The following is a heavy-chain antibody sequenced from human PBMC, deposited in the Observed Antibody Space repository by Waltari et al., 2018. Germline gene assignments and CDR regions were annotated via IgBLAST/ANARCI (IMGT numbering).Heavy chain of an antibody. V-gene: IGHV4-34*01. CDR2: INHSGST. CDR1: GGSFSGYY. D-gene: IGHD3-22*01. Sequence: QVQLQQWGAGLLKPSETLSLTCAVYGGSFSGYYWSWIRQPPGKGLEWIGEINHSGSTNDNPSLKSRVTISVDTSKNQFSLKLSSVTAADTAVYYCARGDSSGYYLFDYWGQGTLVTVSS. J-gene: IGHJ4*02. CDR3: ARGDSSGYYLFDY.